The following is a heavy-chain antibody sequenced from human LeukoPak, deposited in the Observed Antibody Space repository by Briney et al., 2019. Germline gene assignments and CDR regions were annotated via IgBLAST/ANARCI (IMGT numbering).Heavy chain of an antibody. CDR1: AGSISRSSYY. V-gene: IGHV4-39*01. CDR2: ISYSGST. J-gene: IGHJ4*02. Sequence: SETLSLTCSVSAGSISRSSYYWGWIRQPPGKGLEWIGSISYSGSTHYNPSLKSRVTISVDTSMNHFSLKLSSVTAADTAVYYCARQGLAVAGQFDYWGQGTLVTVSS. CDR3: ARQGLAVAGQFDY. D-gene: IGHD6-19*01.